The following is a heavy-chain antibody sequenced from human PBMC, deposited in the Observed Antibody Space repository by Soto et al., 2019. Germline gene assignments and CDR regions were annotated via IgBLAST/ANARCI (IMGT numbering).Heavy chain of an antibody. CDR2: IIPILGIA. Sequence: QVQLVQSGAEVKKPGSSVKVSCKASGGTFSSYTITWVRQAPGQGLEWLGRIIPILGIANYAQKFQVRVTITADKSTNTAYMELSSLRSEDTAVYYCARDRSLDPNYYYYMDVWGEGTTVTVSS. D-gene: IGHD6-19*01. V-gene: IGHV1-69*08. CDR3: ARDRSLDPNYYYYMDV. J-gene: IGHJ6*03. CDR1: GGTFSSYT.